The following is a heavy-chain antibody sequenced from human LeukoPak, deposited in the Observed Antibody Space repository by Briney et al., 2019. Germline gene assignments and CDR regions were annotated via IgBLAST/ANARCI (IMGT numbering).Heavy chain of an antibody. J-gene: IGHJ1*01. CDR1: GFTFSSYA. CDR3: AKRSYSSRWYSYLQH. V-gene: IGHV3-23*01. D-gene: IGHD6-13*01. CDR2: ISGSGGST. Sequence: PGASLRLSCAASGFTFSSYAMSWVRQAPGKGLEWVSAISGSGGSTYYADSVKGRFTISRDNSKNPLYLPMNSLRAEDTAVYYCAKRSYSSRWYSYLQHWGQGTLVTVSS.